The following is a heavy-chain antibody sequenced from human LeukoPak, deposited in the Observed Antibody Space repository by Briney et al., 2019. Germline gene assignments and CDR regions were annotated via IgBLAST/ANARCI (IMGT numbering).Heavy chain of an antibody. J-gene: IGHJ4*02. CDR2: ISGRGGNT. V-gene: IGHV3-23*01. CDR3: ARGAVTVVAATL. CDR1: GFTFTSYA. D-gene: IGHD2-15*01. Sequence: PGGSLRLSCAASGFTFTSYAMSWVRQAPGKGLEWISTISGRGGNTYYAGSVKGRFTISRDDSKNTLYLQMSSLRAEDTAVYYCARGAVTVVAATLWGQGTLVTVSS.